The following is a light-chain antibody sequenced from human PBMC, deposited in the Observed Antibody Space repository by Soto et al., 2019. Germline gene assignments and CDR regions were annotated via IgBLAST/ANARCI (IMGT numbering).Light chain of an antibody. J-gene: IGKJ5*01. CDR1: QSVSRY. V-gene: IGKV3-11*01. CDR3: QQRRNWPIT. CDR2: DAS. Sequence: EIVLTHSPATLSLCPWERATLSCRASQSVSRYLACYQQKPGQAPRLLIYDASNRANGIPARFSGSGSGTDFTLTISRLEPEDFAVYYRQQRRNWPITFGQGTRLEIK.